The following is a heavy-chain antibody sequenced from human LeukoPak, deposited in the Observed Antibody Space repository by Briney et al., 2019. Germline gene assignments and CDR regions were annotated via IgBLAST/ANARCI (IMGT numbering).Heavy chain of an antibody. Sequence: SVKVSCKASGFTFTSSAVQWVRQARGQRLEWIGWIVVGSGNTNYAQKFQERVTITRDMSTSTAYMELNSLRAEDTAVYYCARLWSSSWFDYWGQGTLVTVSS. J-gene: IGHJ4*02. CDR2: IVVGSGNT. CDR1: GFTFTSSA. D-gene: IGHD6-13*01. V-gene: IGHV1-58*01. CDR3: ARLWSSSWFDY.